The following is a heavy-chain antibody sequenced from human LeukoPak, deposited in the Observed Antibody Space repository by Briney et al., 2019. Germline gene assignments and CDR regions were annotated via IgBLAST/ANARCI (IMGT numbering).Heavy chain of an antibody. D-gene: IGHD3-16*02. Sequence: ASVKVSCKVSGDTLTELSMHWVRQAPGKGLEWMGSFDPEEDETIYAQKFQGRVTMTEDTSTDTAYMELSSLRAEDTAVYYCAKVSYRYYFDYWGQGTLVTVSS. J-gene: IGHJ4*02. CDR2: FDPEEDET. CDR1: GDTLTELS. V-gene: IGHV1-24*01. CDR3: AKVSYRYYFDY.